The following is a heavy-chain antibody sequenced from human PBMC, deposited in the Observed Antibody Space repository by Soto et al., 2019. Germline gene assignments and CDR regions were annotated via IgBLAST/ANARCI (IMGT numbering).Heavy chain of an antibody. V-gene: IGHV3-30*18. CDR1: RFAFSNYA. D-gene: IGHD2-2*01. CDR2: ISYDRVNK. Sequence: GGSLRLSYAAFRFAFSNYAMHWVRQAPGKGVEWVAIISYDRVNKYYADSVRGRFTISRANSKNTLYLQTNNLRHEDTAVYYYAKDGGPVYCNSPGCSAKHFDYWGQGTLVTVS. J-gene: IGHJ4*02. CDR3: AKDGGPVYCNSPGCSAKHFDY.